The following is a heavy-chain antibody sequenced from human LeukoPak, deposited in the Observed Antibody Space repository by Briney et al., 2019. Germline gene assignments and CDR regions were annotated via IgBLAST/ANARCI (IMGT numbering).Heavy chain of an antibody. J-gene: IGHJ4*02. CDR1: GGSFSDYY. Sequence: PSETLSLTCAVSGGSFSDYYWSWIRQPPGKGLEWIGEINHSGSIKYNPSLKSRVTISVDTSENQFSLRLNSVTAADTAVYYCARSIDGYKSPEYWGQGTLVTVSS. CDR2: INHSGSI. D-gene: IGHD5-24*01. CDR3: ARSIDGYKSPEY. V-gene: IGHV4-34*01.